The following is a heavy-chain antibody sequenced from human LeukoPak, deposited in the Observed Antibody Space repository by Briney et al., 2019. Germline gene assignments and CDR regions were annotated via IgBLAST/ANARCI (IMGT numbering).Heavy chain of an antibody. CDR1: GYTFTSYG. V-gene: IGHV1-18*01. D-gene: IGHD2-21*02. J-gene: IGHJ3*02. CDR2: ISAYNGNT. Sequence: ASVKVSCKASGYTFTSYGISWVRQAPGQGLEWMGWISAYNGNTNYAQKLQGRVTMTTDTSTSTAYMELRSLRSDDTAVYCCARSGHIVVVTAPDAFDIWGQGTMVTVSS. CDR3: ARSGHIVVVTAPDAFDI.